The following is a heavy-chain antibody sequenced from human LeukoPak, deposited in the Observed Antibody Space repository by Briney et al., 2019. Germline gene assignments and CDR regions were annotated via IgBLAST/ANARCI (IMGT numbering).Heavy chain of an antibody. CDR1: GFTFNDYA. V-gene: IGHV3-30*02. D-gene: IGHD6-19*01. Sequence: GGSLRLSCAASGFTFNDYAMYWVRQSPGRGLEWVALIRDDGSDTYHADTVKGRFTISRDNSKNTVFLRMNSLRGEDSAIYYCAKSDGHGTGYGFHIWGQGTMVTVSS. J-gene: IGHJ3*02. CDR3: AKSDGHGTGYGFHI. CDR2: IRDDGSDT.